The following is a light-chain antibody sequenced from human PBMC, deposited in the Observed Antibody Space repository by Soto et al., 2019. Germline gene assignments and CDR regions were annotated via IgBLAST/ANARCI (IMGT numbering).Light chain of an antibody. V-gene: IGLV4-69*01. Sequence: QSVLTQSPSASASLGASVKLTGTLSSGHSSYAIAWHQLLPEKGPRFLMKLTSDGSHSKGDGIPDRFSGSSSGAERYLTISSLQSEDEADYYCQTWGTGINWVFGGGTKLTVL. CDR3: QTWGTGINWV. CDR2: LTSDGSH. CDR1: SGHSSYA. J-gene: IGLJ3*02.